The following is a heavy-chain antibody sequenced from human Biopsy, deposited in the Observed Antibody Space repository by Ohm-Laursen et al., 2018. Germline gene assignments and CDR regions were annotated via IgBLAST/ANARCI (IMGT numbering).Heavy chain of an antibody. J-gene: IGHJ4*02. D-gene: IGHD3-10*01. CDR1: GFTFGDYY. CDR2: ISGRGVTK. CDR3: ATDGAGSYNEN. Sequence: SLRLSCAASGFTFGDYYMSWIRQAPGKGLEWLSYISGRGVTKMYADSVKGRFTVSRDNAKNSLYLEMNNLTVEDTAVYYFATDGAGSYNENWGQGTLVSVSS. V-gene: IGHV3-11*01.